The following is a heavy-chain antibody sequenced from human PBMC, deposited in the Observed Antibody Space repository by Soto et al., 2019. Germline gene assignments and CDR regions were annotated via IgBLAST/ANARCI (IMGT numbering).Heavy chain of an antibody. Sequence: QVQLQQWGAGLLKPSEILSLTCAVYGGSFRGYSWTWIRQPPGTGLEWIGEINHSGSTNYNPSLKSRVTMSVDTSKNQFSLKLTSVTAADTAVYYCARDKITGLFDYWGQGTLVTVSS. CDR3: ARDKITGLFDY. V-gene: IGHV4-34*01. D-gene: IGHD2-8*02. CDR1: GGSFRGYS. J-gene: IGHJ4*02. CDR2: INHSGST.